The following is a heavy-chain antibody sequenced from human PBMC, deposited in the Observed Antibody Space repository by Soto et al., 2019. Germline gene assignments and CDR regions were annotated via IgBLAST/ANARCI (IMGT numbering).Heavy chain of an antibody. CDR1: GFTFSSYA. CDR3: ARAFGIAAAGIDKDAFDI. J-gene: IGHJ3*02. V-gene: IGHV3-30-3*01. D-gene: IGHD6-13*01. Sequence: AGGSLRLSCAASGFTFSSYAMHWVRQAPGKGLEWVAVISYDGSNKYYADSVKGRFTISRDNSKNTLYLQMNSLRAEDTAVYYCARAFGIAAAGIDKDAFDIWGQGTMVTVSS. CDR2: ISYDGSNK.